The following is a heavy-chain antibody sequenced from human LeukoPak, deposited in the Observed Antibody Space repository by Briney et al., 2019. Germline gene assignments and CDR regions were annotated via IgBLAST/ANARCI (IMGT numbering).Heavy chain of an antibody. CDR1: GYTFTSYG. V-gene: IGHV1-18*01. D-gene: IGHD2-15*01. CDR3: ARGGYCSGGSCLYYYYYGMDA. CDR2: ISAYNGNT. J-gene: IGHJ6*02. Sequence: ASVKVSCKASGYTFTSYGISWVRQAPGQGLEWMGWISAYNGNTNYAQKLQGRVTMTTDTSTSTAYMELRSLRSDDTAVYYCARGGYCSGGSCLYYYYYGMDAWGQGTTVTVSS.